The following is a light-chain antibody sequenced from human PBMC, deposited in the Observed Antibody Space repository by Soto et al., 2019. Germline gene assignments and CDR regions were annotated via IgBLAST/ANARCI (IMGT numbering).Light chain of an antibody. V-gene: IGLV1-44*01. Sequence: QSVLTQPPSASGTPGQRVTISCSGSGSNIGSHTVSWYQQLPGTAPNLLIYSNDQRPSGVPDRFSGSKSGTSASLAISGLQSEDEADYYCAAWDDSLIGAVFGGGTQPTVL. CDR3: AAWDDSLIGAV. J-gene: IGLJ7*01. CDR2: SND. CDR1: GSNIGSHT.